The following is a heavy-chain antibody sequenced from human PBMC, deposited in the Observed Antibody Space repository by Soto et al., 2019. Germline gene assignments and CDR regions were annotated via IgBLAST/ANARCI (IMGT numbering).Heavy chain of an antibody. V-gene: IGHV3-9*01. CDR3: AGGGGGRVSSGWMDV. Sequence: EVQLVESGGGLVQSGRSLRLSCAASGFTFDDYAMHWVRQAPGKGLEWVSGISWNSGSIGYADSVKGRFTISRDNANSSWYLQMSSRGAEDRALYDGAGGGGGRVSSGWMDVWGQGTTATVSS. J-gene: IGHJ6*02. CDR2: ISWNSGSI. D-gene: IGHD6-19*01. CDR1: GFTFDDYA.